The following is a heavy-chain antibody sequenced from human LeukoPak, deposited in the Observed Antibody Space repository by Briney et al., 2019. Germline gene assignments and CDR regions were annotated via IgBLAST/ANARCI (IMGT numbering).Heavy chain of an antibody. CDR3: AREPSAGAIDAFDI. CDR2: IYYSGST. V-gene: IGHV4-59*01. CDR1: GGSISSYY. D-gene: IGHD1-26*01. Sequence: SETLSLTCTVSGGSISSYYWSWIRQPPGKGLEWIGYIYYSGSTNYNPSLKSRVTISVDTSKNQFSLKLSSVTAADTAVYYCAREPSAGAIDAFDIWVQGTMVTVSS. J-gene: IGHJ3*02.